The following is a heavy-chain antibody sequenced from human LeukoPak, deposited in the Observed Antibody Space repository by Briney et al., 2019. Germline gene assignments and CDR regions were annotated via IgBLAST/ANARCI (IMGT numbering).Heavy chain of an antibody. D-gene: IGHD3-22*01. Sequence: GASEKVSCKASGYTFTGYYMHWVRQAPGQGLEWMGWINPNSGGTNYAQKFQGRVTMTRDTSISTAYMELSRLRSDDTAVYYCARGSSKYYYDSSGYPFDYWGQGTLVTVSS. CDR3: ARGSSKYYYDSSGYPFDY. CDR2: INPNSGGT. J-gene: IGHJ4*02. V-gene: IGHV1-2*02. CDR1: GYTFTGYY.